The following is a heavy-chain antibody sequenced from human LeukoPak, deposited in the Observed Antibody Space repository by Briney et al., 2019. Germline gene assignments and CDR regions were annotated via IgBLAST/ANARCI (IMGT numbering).Heavy chain of an antibody. Sequence: SETLSLTXTASGGSISSSSYYWGWIRQPPGKGLVWIGSIYYSGSTYYNPSLKSRVTISVDTSKNQFSLKLSSVTAADTAVYYCARHVWVVKGSSWYLGWFDPWGQGTLVTVSS. J-gene: IGHJ5*02. CDR2: IYYSGST. D-gene: IGHD6-13*01. V-gene: IGHV4-39*01. CDR1: GGSISSSSYY. CDR3: ARHVWVVKGSSWYLGWFDP.